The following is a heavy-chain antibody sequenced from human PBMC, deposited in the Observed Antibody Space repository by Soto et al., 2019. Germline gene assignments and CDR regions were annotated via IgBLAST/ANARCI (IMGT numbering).Heavy chain of an antibody. CDR3: ARGGVVTAATLWRYFHH. Sequence: QVQLVESGGGVVQPGRSLRLSCAASGFTFSDYSMHWVRQAPGKGLEWVAVISLDGGNKYYADSVKGRFTISRDNSKNTQYLQMNSLRPEDTAVYYCARGGVVTAATLWRYFHHWGQGTLVTVSS. CDR1: GFTFSDYS. D-gene: IGHD2-2*01. CDR2: ISLDGGNK. J-gene: IGHJ1*01. V-gene: IGHV3-30-3*01.